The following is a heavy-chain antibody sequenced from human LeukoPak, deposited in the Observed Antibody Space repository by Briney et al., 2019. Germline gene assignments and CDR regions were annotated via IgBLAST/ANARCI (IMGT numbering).Heavy chain of an antibody. CDR2: INPSSGGT. D-gene: IGHD3-16*01. CDR1: GGTFSSYA. Sequence: ASVKVSCEAPGGTFSSYAISGVRQAPGQGLEWMGVINPSSGGTSYAQKFQGRVTMTRDTSTSTVYMDLSSLRSEDTALYHCARDRGIIPSGVNSFDPGRQGTLVTVSS. CDR3: ARDRGIIPSGVNSFDP. J-gene: IGHJ5*02. V-gene: IGHV1-46*01.